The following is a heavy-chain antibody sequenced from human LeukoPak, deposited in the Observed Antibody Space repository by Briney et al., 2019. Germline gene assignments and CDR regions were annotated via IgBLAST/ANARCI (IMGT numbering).Heavy chain of an antibody. D-gene: IGHD3-10*01. Sequence: GASVKVSCKASGYTFTSYAISWVRQAPGQGLEWMGWISAYNGNTNYAQKLQGRVTITTDTSTSTAYMELRSLRSDDTAVYYCARVKDDSGSYYKFGFDYWGQGTLVTVSS. V-gene: IGHV1-18*01. CDR2: ISAYNGNT. CDR1: GYTFTSYA. CDR3: ARVKDDSGSYYKFGFDY. J-gene: IGHJ4*02.